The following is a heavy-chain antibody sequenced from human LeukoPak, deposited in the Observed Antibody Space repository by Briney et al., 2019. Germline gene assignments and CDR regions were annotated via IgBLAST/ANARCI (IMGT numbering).Heavy chain of an antibody. CDR1: GYTFTSYG. D-gene: IGHD3-16*01. V-gene: IGHV1-18*01. J-gene: IGHJ5*02. CDR3: ARGDYVWTPPFDP. CDR2: ISAYNGNT. Sequence: AASVTVSFTASGYTFTSYGISWVRQAPGQGLEWMGWISAYNGNTNYAQKLQGRVTMTTDTSTSTAYMELRSLRSDDTAVYYCARGDYVWTPPFDPWGQGTLVTVSS.